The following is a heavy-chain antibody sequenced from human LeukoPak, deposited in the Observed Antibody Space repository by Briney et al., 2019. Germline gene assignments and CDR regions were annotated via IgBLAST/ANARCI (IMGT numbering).Heavy chain of an antibody. CDR1: GGSISSYY. J-gene: IGHJ2*01. D-gene: IGHD3-22*01. CDR2: IYYSGST. Sequence: SETLSLTCTVSGGSISSYYWSWIRQPPGKGLEWIGYIYYSGSTNYNPSLKSRVTISVDTSKNQFSLKLSSVTAADTAVYYCARRRQNYYDSSGYPSDWYFDLWGRGTLVTVSS. CDR3: ARRRQNYYDSSGYPSDWYFDL. V-gene: IGHV4-59*01.